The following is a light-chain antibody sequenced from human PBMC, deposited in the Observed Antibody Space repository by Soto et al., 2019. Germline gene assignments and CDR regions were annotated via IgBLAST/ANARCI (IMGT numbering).Light chain of an antibody. Sequence: DVQMTQSPSSLSASVGDRVTITCRASQSINNWLAWYQQKPGKAPKFLIYDASTLETGVPSRFSGSASGTEFTLTISGLQPEDVASYYCQQYYTYPLTFGGGTRVELK. CDR2: DAS. V-gene: IGKV1-5*01. CDR1: QSINNW. J-gene: IGKJ4*01. CDR3: QQYYTYPLT.